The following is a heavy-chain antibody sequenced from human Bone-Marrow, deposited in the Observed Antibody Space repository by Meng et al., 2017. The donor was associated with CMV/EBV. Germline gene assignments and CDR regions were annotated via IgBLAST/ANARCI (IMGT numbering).Heavy chain of an antibody. V-gene: IGHV3-21*01. CDR1: GFTFSSYS. Sequence: GGSLRLSCAASGFTFSSYSMNWVRQAPGKGLEWVSSISSSRSYIYYADSVKGRFTISRDNAKDSLYLQMNSLRAEDTAVYYGARADPSFWSGYYTYYYYGMDVWGQGTTVTVSS. CDR3: ARADPSFWSGYYTYYYYGMDV. J-gene: IGHJ6*02. CDR2: ISSSRSYI. D-gene: IGHD3-3*01.